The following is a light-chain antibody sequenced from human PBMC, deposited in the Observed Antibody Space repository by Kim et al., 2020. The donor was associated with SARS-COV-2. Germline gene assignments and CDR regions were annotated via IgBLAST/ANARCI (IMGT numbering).Light chain of an antibody. J-gene: IGLJ2*01. CDR3: CSYAGSSTFVV. CDR2: EVS. CDR1: SSDVGNYNL. Sequence: QSALTQPASVSGSPGQSITISCTGTSSDVGNYNLVSWYRQRPGKAPKLIIFEVSKRPSGVSDRFSGSKSGDTASLTISGLQAEDEGDYYCCSYAGSSTFVVFGGVTQLTVL. V-gene: IGLV2-23*02.